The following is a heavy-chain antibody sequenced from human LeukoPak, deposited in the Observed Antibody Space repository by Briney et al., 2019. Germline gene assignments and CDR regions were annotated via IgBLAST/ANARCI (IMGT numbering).Heavy chain of an antibody. CDR2: ISFSARRT. J-gene: IGHJ3*01. Sequence: GSLRLSCAAPGFTFSDSAMTWVRQAPGKGLEWVSLISFSARRTDYSPSVKGRFTISRDISQDTLYLQIHSLRAEDTAMYYCARDMEVSTWGLGGLCSVSS. CDR1: GFTFSDSA. V-gene: IGHV3-23*01. D-gene: IGHD1-1*01. CDR3: ARDMEVST.